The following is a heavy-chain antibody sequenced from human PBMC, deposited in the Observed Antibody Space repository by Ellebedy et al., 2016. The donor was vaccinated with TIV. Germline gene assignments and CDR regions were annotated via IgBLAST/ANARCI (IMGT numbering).Heavy chain of an antibody. CDR3: ARDNYVGYDWLGWNSFDS. D-gene: IGHD5-12*01. V-gene: IGHV3-7*03. J-gene: IGHJ4*02. CDR2: IQQDGSDK. CDR1: GFTFSGYW. Sequence: GESLKISXAASGFTFSGYWMSWVRQAPGQGLEWVANIQQDGSDKYYVDSVKGRFTISRDNARNSLYLQMNSLRAEDTAMYYCARDNYVGYDWLGWNSFDSWGQGTLVTVSS.